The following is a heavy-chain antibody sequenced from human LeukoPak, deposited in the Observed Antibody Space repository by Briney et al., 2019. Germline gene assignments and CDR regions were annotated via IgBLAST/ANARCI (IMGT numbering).Heavy chain of an antibody. V-gene: IGHV3-7*01. CDR2: IKGDGSAK. CDR1: GFAFSDSW. CDR3: ARDRGWIQHDI. J-gene: IGHJ3*02. D-gene: IGHD5-18*01. Sequence: GGSLRLSCAASGFAFSDSWMTWIRQAPGKGLEWVAFIKGDGSAKKYVDSVKGRFTVSRDNAKNSLFLQMNSLRAEDTAVYYCARDRGWIQHDIWGQGTMVTVSS.